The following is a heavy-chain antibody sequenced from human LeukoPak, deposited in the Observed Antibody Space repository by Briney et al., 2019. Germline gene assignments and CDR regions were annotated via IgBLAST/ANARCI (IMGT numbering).Heavy chain of an antibody. V-gene: IGHV1-69*13. D-gene: IGHD2-2*01. CDR1: GGTFSSYA. CDR3: ATTATPLVVPAAPYYYYGMDV. Sequence: ASVKVSCTASGGTFSSYAISWVRQAPGQGLEWMGGIIPIFGTANYAQTFQGRVTITADESTSTAYMELSSLRSEDTAVYYCATTATPLVVPAAPYYYYGMDVWGKGTTVTVSS. J-gene: IGHJ6*04. CDR2: IIPIFGTA.